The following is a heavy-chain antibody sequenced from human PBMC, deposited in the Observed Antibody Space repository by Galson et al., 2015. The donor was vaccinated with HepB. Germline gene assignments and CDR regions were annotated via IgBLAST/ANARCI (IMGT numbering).Heavy chain of an antibody. D-gene: IGHD5-18*01. CDR1: GFTFSSYA. CDR3: ARDHTAMVNGPIDY. J-gene: IGHJ4*02. V-gene: IGHV3-30-3*01. Sequence: SLRLSCAASGFTFSSYAMHWVRQAPGKGLEWVAVISYDGSNKYYADSVKGRFTISRDNSKNTLYLQMNSLRAEDTAVYYCARDHTAMVNGPIDYWGQGTLVTVSS. CDR2: ISYDGSNK.